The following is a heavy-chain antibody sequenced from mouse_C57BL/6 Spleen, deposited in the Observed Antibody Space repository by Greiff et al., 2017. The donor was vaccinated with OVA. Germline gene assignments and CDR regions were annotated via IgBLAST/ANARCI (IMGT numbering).Heavy chain of an antibody. D-gene: IGHD2-3*01. CDR3: AREIYDGYYYAMDY. Sequence: EVQLMESGGGLVKPGGSLKLSCAASGFTFSSYAMSWVRQTPEKRLEWVATISDGGSYTYYPDNVKGRFTISRDNAKNNLYLQMSHLKSEDTAMYYCAREIYDGYYYAMDYWGQGTSVTVSS. CDR2: ISDGGSYT. V-gene: IGHV5-4*01. J-gene: IGHJ4*01. CDR1: GFTFSSYA.